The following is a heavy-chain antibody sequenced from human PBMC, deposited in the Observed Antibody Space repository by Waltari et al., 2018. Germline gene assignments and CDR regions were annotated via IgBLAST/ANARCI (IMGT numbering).Heavy chain of an antibody. J-gene: IGHJ4*02. CDR1: GFTVSSNY. Sequence: EVQLVETGGGLIQPGGSLRLSCAASGFTVSSNYMSWVRQAPGKGLEWVSVIYSGGSTYYADSVKGRFTISRDNSKNTLYLQMNSLRAEDTAVYYCARSRGGSYYGFDFDYWGQGTLVTVSS. D-gene: IGHD1-26*01. CDR3: ARSRGGSYYGFDFDY. V-gene: IGHV3-53*02. CDR2: IYSGGST.